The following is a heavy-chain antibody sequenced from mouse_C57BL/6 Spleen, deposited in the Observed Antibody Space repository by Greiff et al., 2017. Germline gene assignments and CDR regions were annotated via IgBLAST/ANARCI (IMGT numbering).Heavy chain of an antibody. CDR2: ISSGGSYT. D-gene: IGHD1-1*01. V-gene: IGHV5-6*01. CDR1: GFTFSSYG. Sequence: EVMLVESGGDLVKPGGSLKLSCAASGFTFSSYGMSWVRQTPDKRLEWVATISSGGSYTYYPDSVKGRFTISRDNAKNTLYLQMSSLKSEDTAMYYCARQGNYYGSPFFDYWGQGTTLTVSS. CDR3: ARQGNYYGSPFFDY. J-gene: IGHJ2*01.